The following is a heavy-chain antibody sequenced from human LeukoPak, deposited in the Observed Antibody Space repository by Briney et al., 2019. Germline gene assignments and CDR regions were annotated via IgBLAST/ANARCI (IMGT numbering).Heavy chain of an antibody. CDR3: ARDPRDGDAFDI. V-gene: IGHV1-69*13. Sequence: ASVKVSCKASGYTFTSYGISWVRQAPGQGLEWVGGIIPIFGTANYAQKVQGRVTITADESTSTAYMELSSLRSEDTAVYYCARDPRDGDAFDIWGQGTMVTVSS. CDR2: IIPIFGTA. CDR1: GYTFTSYG. J-gene: IGHJ3*02.